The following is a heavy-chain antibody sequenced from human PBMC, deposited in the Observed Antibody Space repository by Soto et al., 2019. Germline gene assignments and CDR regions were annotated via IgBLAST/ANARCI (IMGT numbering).Heavy chain of an antibody. Sequence: PGKSLKISCKVSGYSFTSYYIAWVRQMPGKGLEWMGIIHPGDSETRYSPSFQGHVIISADKSISSAYLQWSSLEAADTAMYYCARQRITRVRGVSSSGLDVWGQGTTVTVSS. CDR1: GYSFTSYY. CDR3: ARQRITRVRGVSSSGLDV. CDR2: IHPGDSET. D-gene: IGHD3-10*01. V-gene: IGHV5-51*01. J-gene: IGHJ6*02.